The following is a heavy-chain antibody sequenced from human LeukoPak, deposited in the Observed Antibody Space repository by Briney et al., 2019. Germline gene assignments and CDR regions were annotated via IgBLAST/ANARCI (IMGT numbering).Heavy chain of an antibody. D-gene: IGHD2/OR15-2a*01. Sequence: GGSLRLACAASGFTFDDYGMSWVRQAPEKGLEWVSGINWNGGSTGYADSVKGRFTISRDNAKNSLYLQMNSLRAEDTALYYCARGGATVNAFDIWGQGTMVTVSS. J-gene: IGHJ3*02. CDR3: ARGGATVNAFDI. CDR2: INWNGGST. V-gene: IGHV3-20*04. CDR1: GFTFDDYG.